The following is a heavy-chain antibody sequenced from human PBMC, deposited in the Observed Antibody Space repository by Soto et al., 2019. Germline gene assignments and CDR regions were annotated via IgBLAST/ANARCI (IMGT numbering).Heavy chain of an antibody. CDR1: GYTFTSYD. D-gene: IGHD2-2*01. Sequence: ASVKVSCKASGYTFTSYDINWVRQATGQGLEWMGWMNPNSGNTGYAQKFQGRVTMTRNTSISTAYMELSSLRSEDTAVYYCARGPGYCSSTSCLNLFDPWGQGTLVTVSS. V-gene: IGHV1-8*01. CDR2: MNPNSGNT. J-gene: IGHJ5*02. CDR3: ARGPGYCSSTSCLNLFDP.